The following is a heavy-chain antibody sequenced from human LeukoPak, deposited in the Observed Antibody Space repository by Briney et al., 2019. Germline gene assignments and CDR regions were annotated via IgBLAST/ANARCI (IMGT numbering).Heavy chain of an antibody. CDR2: IYYSGST. J-gene: IGHJ4*02. Sequence: PSQTLSLTCTVSGGSISSGGYYWSWIRQHPGKGLEWIGYIYYSGSTNYNPSLKSRVTISVDTSKNQFSLKLSSVTAADTAVYYCARGGYCSSTSCYVVKMWSRFDYWGQGTLVTVSS. V-gene: IGHV4-31*03. D-gene: IGHD2-2*01. CDR3: ARGGYCSSTSCYVVKMWSRFDY. CDR1: GGSISSGGYY.